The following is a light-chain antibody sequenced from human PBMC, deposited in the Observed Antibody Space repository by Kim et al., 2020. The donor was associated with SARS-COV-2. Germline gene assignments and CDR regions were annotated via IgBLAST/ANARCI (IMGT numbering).Light chain of an antibody. V-gene: IGKV1-5*03. Sequence: GDRVTITCRASQSITNWLAWFQQKPGKAPKLLIYQASNLESGVPSRFSGSGSATEFTLTISSLHTEDFATYYCQEYDTGSGTFGQGTKVDIK. CDR3: QEYDTGSGT. CDR2: QAS. J-gene: IGKJ1*01. CDR1: QSITNW.